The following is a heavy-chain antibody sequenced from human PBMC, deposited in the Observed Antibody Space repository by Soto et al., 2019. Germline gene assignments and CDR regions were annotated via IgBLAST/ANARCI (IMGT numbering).Heavy chain of an antibody. J-gene: IGHJ5*02. CDR2: IYHSGST. Sequence: PSETLSLTCTVSGGSISSYYWSWIRQPPGKGLEWIGYIYHSGSTYYNPSLKSRVTISVDRSKNQFSLKLSSVTAADTAVYYCARGSTCSSTSCYSYNWFDPWGQGTLVTVSS. V-gene: IGHV4-59*12. CDR1: GGSISSYY. D-gene: IGHD2-2*01. CDR3: ARGSTCSSTSCYSYNWFDP.